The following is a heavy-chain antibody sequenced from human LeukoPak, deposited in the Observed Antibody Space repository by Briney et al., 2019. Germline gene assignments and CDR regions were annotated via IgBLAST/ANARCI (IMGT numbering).Heavy chain of an antibody. J-gene: IGHJ4*02. V-gene: IGHV3-66*01. CDR1: GFTVSSNY. CDR3: ARDFATGWFGSFDY. D-gene: IGHD3-10*01. CDR2: IYSGGST. Sequence: PGGSLRLSCAASGFTVSSNYMSWVRQAPGKGLEWVSVIYSGGSTYYADSVKGRFTISRDNSKNTLYLQMNSLRAEDTAVYYCARDFATGWFGSFDYWGQGTLVTVSS.